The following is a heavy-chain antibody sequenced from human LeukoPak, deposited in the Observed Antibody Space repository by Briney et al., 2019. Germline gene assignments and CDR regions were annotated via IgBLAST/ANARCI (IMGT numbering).Heavy chain of an antibody. V-gene: IGHV3-15*01. D-gene: IGHD3-9*01. CDR2: IKSKTDGGTI. CDR3: TTDRFFDWLSVY. J-gene: IGHJ4*02. CDR1: GFTFSNAW. Sequence: PGGSLRLSCAASGFTFSNAWMSWVRQAPGKGLEWVGRIKSKTDGGTIDYAAPVKGRFTISRRDSENTLYPQMNSLKTEDTAVYYCTTDRFFDWLSVYWGQGTLVTVSS.